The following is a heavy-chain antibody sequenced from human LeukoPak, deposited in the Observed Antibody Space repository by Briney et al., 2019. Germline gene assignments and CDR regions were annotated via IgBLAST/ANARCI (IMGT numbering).Heavy chain of an antibody. Sequence: GGSLRLSCEASGFTFRSHAMSWVRQAPGKGLEWVSVIYSGGSTYYADSVKGRFTISRDNSKNTLYLQMNSLRAEGTAVYYCAREGDLVGVDYWGQGTLVTVSS. CDR1: GFTFRSHA. V-gene: IGHV3-66*01. J-gene: IGHJ4*02. CDR3: AREGDLVGVDY. CDR2: IYSGGST. D-gene: IGHD2-15*01.